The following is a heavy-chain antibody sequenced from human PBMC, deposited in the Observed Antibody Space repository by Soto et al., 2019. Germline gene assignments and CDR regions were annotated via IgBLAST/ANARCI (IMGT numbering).Heavy chain of an antibody. Sequence: ASVKVSCKASGYTLTSYAMHWVRQAPGQRLEWMGWINAGNGNTKYSQKFQGRVTITRDTSASTAYMELSSLRSEDTAVYYCARDRIHYDSKHWFGPWGQGTLVTSPQ. J-gene: IGHJ5*02. D-gene: IGHD3-22*01. CDR1: GYTLTSYA. CDR3: ARDRIHYDSKHWFGP. CDR2: INAGNGNT. V-gene: IGHV1-3*01.